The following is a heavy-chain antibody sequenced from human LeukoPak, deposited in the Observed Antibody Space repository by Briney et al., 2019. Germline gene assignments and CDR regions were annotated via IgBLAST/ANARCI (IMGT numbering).Heavy chain of an antibody. CDR2: INPNSGGT. D-gene: IGHD4-23*01. CDR3: ARATVGDY. J-gene: IGHJ4*02. Sequence: GASVTVSCKASGYTFTRYYMHWVRQAPGQGVEWMGWINPNSGGTNYAQKFQGRVTMTRDTSISTAYMELSRLRSDDTAVYYCARATVGDYWGQGTLVTVSS. V-gene: IGHV1-2*02. CDR1: GYTFTRYY.